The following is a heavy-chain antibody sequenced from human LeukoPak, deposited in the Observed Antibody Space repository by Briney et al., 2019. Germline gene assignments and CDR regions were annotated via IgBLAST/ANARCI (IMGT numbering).Heavy chain of an antibody. D-gene: IGHD4-11*01. CDR2: IKIDGSSA. CDR3: ARGRAYTQDY. J-gene: IGHJ4*02. Sequence: GGSLRLSCVASGFTFSSYWMRWVRQAPGKGLVWVSHIKIDGSSATYADSVKGRFTISRDDAKNTLYLQMNSLRAEDTAVYYCARGRAYTQDYWGQGTLVTVSS. CDR1: GFTFSSYW. V-gene: IGHV3-74*01.